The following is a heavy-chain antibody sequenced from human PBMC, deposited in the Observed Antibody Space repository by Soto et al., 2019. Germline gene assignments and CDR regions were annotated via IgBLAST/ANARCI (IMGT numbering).Heavy chain of an antibody. D-gene: IGHD3-9*01. CDR3: AKDVLRYFDWTLY. CDR2: IVVGSGNT. V-gene: IGHV1-58*01. Sequence: SVKVSCKASGFTFTTSAVQWVRQARGQRLEWIGWIVVGSGNTKYAQKFQERVTITRDMSTSTAYMELSSLRSEDTAVYYCAKDVLRYFDWTLYWGQGTLVTVAS. CDR1: GFTFTTSA. J-gene: IGHJ4*02.